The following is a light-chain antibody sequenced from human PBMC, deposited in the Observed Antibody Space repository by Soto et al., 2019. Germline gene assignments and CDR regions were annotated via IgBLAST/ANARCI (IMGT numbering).Light chain of an antibody. J-gene: IGKJ4*01. V-gene: IGKV2-28*01. CDR3: AQGLATPFT. CDR2: LGS. Sequence: EIVLTQSPLSLPVTPGEPASISCRSSRNLLHSNGYYYLDWYLQKPGQSPQLLIYLGSNRASGVPDRFSGRGSGTDFTLTISRVEAEDVGVYFCAQGLATPFTFGGGTKVEIK. CDR1: RNLLHSNGYYY.